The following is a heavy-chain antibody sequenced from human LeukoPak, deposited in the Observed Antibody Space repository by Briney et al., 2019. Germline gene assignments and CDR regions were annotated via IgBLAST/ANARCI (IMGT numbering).Heavy chain of an antibody. D-gene: IGHD3-10*01. CDR3: ARLGSGSYYRAFDY. Sequence: GGSLRLSCAASGFTVISKYMTWVRQAPGKGLEWVSVIYNGGSTYYADSVKGRFTISRDNAKNSLYLQMNSLRAEDTAVYYCARLGSGSYYRAFDYWGQGTLVTVSS. CDR2: IYNGGST. J-gene: IGHJ4*02. CDR1: GFTVISKY. V-gene: IGHV3-53*01.